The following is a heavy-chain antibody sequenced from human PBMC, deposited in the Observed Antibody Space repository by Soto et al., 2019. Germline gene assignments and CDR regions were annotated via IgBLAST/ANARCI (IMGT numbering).Heavy chain of an antibody. J-gene: IGHJ3*02. Sequence: GGPLRLSCLASGFPFSGYSMNWVRQAPRKGMEWVSSITSSINYIYYADSVKGRFTISRDNAKNSLYLQMNSLRAEDTAVYYCGRGGPNAQYSSGWSDAFDIWGQGTMVTV. V-gene: IGHV3-21*01. CDR1: GFPFSGYS. CDR2: ITSSINYI. D-gene: IGHD6-19*01. CDR3: GRGGPNAQYSSGWSDAFDI.